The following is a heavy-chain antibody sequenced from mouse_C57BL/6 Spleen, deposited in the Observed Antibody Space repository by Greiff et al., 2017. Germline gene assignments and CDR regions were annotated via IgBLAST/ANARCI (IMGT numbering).Heavy chain of an antibody. CDR2: IDPSDSET. D-gene: IGHD2-3*01. CDR3: ARFDGSSFAY. J-gene: IGHJ3*01. V-gene: IGHV1-52*01. Sequence: VQLQQPGAELVRPGSSVKLSCKASGYTFTSYWMHWVKQRPIQGLEWIGNIDPSDSETHYNQKFKDKATLTVDKSSSTAYMQLSSLTSEDSAVEYCARFDGSSFAYWGQGTLVTVSA. CDR1: GYTFTSYW.